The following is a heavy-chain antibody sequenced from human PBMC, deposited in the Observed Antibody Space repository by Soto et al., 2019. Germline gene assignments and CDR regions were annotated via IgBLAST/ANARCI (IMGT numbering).Heavy chain of an antibody. Sequence: EAQLVESGGGFVQPGRSLRLSCAGSGFIFDDFAIHWVRQAPGKGLEWVSGISWNSDSIGYADSVKGRVTISSDNAKNALYLQRNSLRVADTALYCCPKVGGLYNFWSGPLHFDLWGQGTVVSVSS. CDR3: PKVGGLYNFWSGPLHFDL. D-gene: IGHD3-3*01. CDR2: ISWNSDSI. V-gene: IGHV3-9*01. J-gene: IGHJ4*02. CDR1: GFIFDDFA.